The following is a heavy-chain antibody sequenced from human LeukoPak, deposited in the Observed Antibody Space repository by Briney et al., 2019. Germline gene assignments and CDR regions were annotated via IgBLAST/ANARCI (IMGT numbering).Heavy chain of an antibody. CDR3: ATYPLLTTARGLY. D-gene: IGHD4/OR15-4a*01. CDR1: GYTLTELS. J-gene: IGHJ4*02. Sequence: GASVKVSCKVSGYTLTELSMHWVRQAPGKGLEWMGGFDPEDGETIYAQKFQGRVTMTEDTSTDTAYMELSSLRSEGTAVYYCATYPLLTTARGLYWGQGTLVTVSS. CDR2: FDPEDGET. V-gene: IGHV1-24*01.